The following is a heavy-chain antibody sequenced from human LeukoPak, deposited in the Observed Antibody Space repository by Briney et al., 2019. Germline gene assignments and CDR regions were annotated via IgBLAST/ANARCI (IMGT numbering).Heavy chain of an antibody. CDR2: INPNSGGT. V-gene: IGHV1-2*02. CDR3: ARITYYFDSSGYLAF. J-gene: IGHJ4*02. D-gene: IGHD3-22*01. CDR1: GYTFTGYY. Sequence: ASVKVSFKASGYTFTGYYMHWVRQAPGQGLEWMGWINPNSGGTNYAQKFQDRVTMTRDTSISTAYMELSRLRSDDTAVYYCARITYYFDSSGYLAFWGQGTLVTVSS.